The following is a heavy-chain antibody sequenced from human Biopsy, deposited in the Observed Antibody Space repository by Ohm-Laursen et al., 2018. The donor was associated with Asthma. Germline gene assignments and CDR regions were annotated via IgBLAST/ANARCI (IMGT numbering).Heavy chain of an antibody. V-gene: IGHV3-21*01. D-gene: IGHD3-10*01. J-gene: IGHJ4*02. CDR1: GFDLRDYT. CDR3: SRDFTIGSGSPFHF. CDR2: ISSLSRYI. Sequence: GSLRLSCAASGFDLRDYTMNWVRQAPGKGLEWVASISSLSRYIYHATSLRGRFTISRDNAKRSLYLQMDSLRGDDTAVYYYSRDFTIGSGSPFHFWGRGTLVTVSS.